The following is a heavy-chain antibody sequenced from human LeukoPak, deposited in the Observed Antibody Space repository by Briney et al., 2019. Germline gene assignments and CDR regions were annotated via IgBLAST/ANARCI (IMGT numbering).Heavy chain of an antibody. D-gene: IGHD1-26*01. Sequence: AGGSLRLSCAASGFTFSSYGMHWVRQAPGKGLEWVAVISYDGSNKYYAHSVKGRFTISRDNAKNSLYLQMNSLRAEDTALYYCARLSSSGNYSPIDYWGQGTLVTVSS. V-gene: IGHV3-30*03. J-gene: IGHJ4*02. CDR1: GFTFSSYG. CDR3: ARLSSSGNYSPIDY. CDR2: ISYDGSNK.